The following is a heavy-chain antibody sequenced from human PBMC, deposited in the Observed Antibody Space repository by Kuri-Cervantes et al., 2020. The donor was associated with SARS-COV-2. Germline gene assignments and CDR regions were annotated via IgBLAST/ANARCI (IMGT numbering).Heavy chain of an antibody. CDR1: GFTFSSYW. CDR2: IKQDGSEK. Sequence: LSLTCAASGFTFSSYWMSWVRQAPGKGLEWVANIKQDGSEKYYVDSVEGRFTISRDNAKNSLYLQMNSLRAEDTAVYYCAREQWLELDAFDIWGQGTMVTVSS. CDR3: AREQWLELDAFDI. D-gene: IGHD6-19*01. V-gene: IGHV3-7*04. J-gene: IGHJ3*02.